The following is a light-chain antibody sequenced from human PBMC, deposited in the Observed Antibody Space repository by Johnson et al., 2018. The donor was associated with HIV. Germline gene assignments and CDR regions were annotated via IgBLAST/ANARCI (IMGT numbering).Light chain of an antibody. CDR2: KNN. J-gene: IGLJ1*01. CDR3: GTWDTSLSPGGV. CDR1: YSNIGNNY. Sequence: QSVLTQPPSVSAAPGQKVTISCSGSYSNIGNNYVSWYQQVPGAAPKLLIYKNNERPSGIPDRFSGSKSGTSATLGITGLQTGDEADYYCGTWDTSLSPGGVCVTGTKVSAL. V-gene: IGLV1-51*02.